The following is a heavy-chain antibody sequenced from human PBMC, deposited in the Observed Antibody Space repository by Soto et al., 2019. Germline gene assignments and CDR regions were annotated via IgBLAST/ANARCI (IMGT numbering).Heavy chain of an antibody. D-gene: IGHD3-22*01. CDR1: EGTFSRYT. CDR2: IIPMFGTA. J-gene: IGHJ4*02. CDR3: ARDGTLYDGGAYYYLY. Sequence: QVQLVQSETEMKKPGSSVKVSCKASEGTFSRYTLSWVRQAREQGLECMGGIIPMFGTANYAQKYQGRVTITADEATSTGYMERRSLISEATAVYYCARDGTLYDGGAYYYLYWGQGTLVTVSS. V-gene: IGHV1-69*01.